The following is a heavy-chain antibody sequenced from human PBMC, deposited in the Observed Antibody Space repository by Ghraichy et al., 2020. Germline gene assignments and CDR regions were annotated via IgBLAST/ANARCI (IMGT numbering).Heavy chain of an antibody. V-gene: IGHV3-48*03. Sequence: GGSLRLSCAASGFTFRTYEMNWVRQAPGKGLEWISYISSSGTTTHYADSVKGRFTISRDDAKNSLYLQMNSLRAEDTAFYYCARGSITIFGLVNNWGQGTLVTVSS. D-gene: IGHD3-3*01. CDR3: ARGSITIFGLVNN. J-gene: IGHJ4*02. CDR1: GFTFRTYE. CDR2: ISSSGTTT.